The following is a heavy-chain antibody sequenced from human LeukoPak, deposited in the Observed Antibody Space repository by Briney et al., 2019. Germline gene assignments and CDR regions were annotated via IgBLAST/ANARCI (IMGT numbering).Heavy chain of an antibody. CDR1: GYNFSTYW. J-gene: IGHJ5*02. CDR2: IYPGDSDT. D-gene: IGHD3-22*01. CDR3: ARGRYDSRTKWFDP. Sequence: GESLKISCQGSGYNFSTYWIAWVRQMPGKGLEWMGIIYPGDSDTRYSPSFQGQVTISADKSISTAYLQWSSLKASDTAMYYCARGRYDSRTKWFDPWGQGTLVTVSS. V-gene: IGHV5-51*01.